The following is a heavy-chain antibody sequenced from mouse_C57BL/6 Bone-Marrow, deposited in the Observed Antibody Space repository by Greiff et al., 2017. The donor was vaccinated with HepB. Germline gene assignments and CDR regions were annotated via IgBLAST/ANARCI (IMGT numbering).Heavy chain of an antibody. CDR3: ARPFITTVGYAMDY. J-gene: IGHJ4*01. Sequence: VKVVESGPGLVQPSQSLSITCTVSGFSLTSYGVHWVRQSPGKGLEWLGVIWSGGSTDYNAAFISRLSISKDNSKSQVFFKMNSLQADDTAIYYSARPFITTVGYAMDYWGQGTSVTVSS. CDR2: IWSGGST. D-gene: IGHD1-1*01. CDR1: GFSLTSYG. V-gene: IGHV2-2*01.